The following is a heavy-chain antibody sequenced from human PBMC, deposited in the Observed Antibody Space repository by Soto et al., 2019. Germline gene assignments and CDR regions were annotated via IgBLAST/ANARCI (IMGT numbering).Heavy chain of an antibody. CDR3: ARDSSGGRYRRGVGTLYYFDY. Sequence: GGSLRLSCAASGFTFSSYAMSWVRQAPGKGLEWVSAISGSGGSTYYADSVKGRFTISRDNSKSTLYLQMNSLRAEDTAVYYCARDSSGGRYRRGVGTLYYFDYWGQGTLVTVSS. J-gene: IGHJ4*02. CDR1: GFTFSSYA. V-gene: IGHV3-23*01. CDR2: ISGSGGST. D-gene: IGHD3-22*01.